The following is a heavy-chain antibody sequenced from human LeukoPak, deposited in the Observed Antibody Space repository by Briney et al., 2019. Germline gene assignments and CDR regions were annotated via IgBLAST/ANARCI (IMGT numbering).Heavy chain of an antibody. D-gene: IGHD1-1*01. Sequence: GGSLRLSCAASGFTFSSYGMHWVRQAPGKGLEWVAVISYDGSNKYYADSVKGRFTISRDNSKNTLYLQMNSLRAEDTAVYYCATTERPWGQGTLVTVSS. CDR2: ISYDGSNK. CDR1: GFTFSSYG. V-gene: IGHV3-30*03. CDR3: ATTERP. J-gene: IGHJ5*02.